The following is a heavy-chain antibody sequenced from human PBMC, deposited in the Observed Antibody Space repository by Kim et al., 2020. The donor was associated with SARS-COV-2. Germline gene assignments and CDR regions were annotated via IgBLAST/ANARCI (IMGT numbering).Heavy chain of an antibody. CDR1: GFTFIEHY. D-gene: IGHD2-8*02. J-gene: IGHJ4*02. CDR2: IRDKGNSYTT. CDR3: TSSRRLVLFNY. V-gene: IGHV3-72*01. Sequence: GGSLRLSCAASGFTFIEHYMDWVRQAPGKGLEWVGRIRDKGNSYTTEYAASVTGRFTISRDDSKNSVYLQMKSLKSEDTALYYCTSSRRLVLFNYWGQGTLVTVSS.